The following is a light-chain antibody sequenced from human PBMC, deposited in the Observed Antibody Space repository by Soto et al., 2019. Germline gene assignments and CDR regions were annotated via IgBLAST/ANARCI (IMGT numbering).Light chain of an antibody. CDR2: KES. V-gene: IGKV1-5*03. J-gene: IGKJ1*01. Sequence: DIQMTQSPSTLSASVGDRVTITCRASQYISSWLAWYQQKPGQAPKLLIYKESFLESGVPSRFSGRGSGTEFTLTISSLQPHDFATYYCQQYNDYPWPFGQGTKVEIK. CDR1: QYISSW. CDR3: QQYNDYPWP.